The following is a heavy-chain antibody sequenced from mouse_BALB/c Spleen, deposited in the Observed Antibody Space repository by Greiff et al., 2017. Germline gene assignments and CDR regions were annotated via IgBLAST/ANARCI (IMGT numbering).Heavy chain of an antibody. CDR2: IYPGSGNT. D-gene: IGHD2-14*01. CDR3: ARSGPYYRYDEAY. V-gene: IGHV1-77*01. Sequence: QVQLQQSGAELARPGASVKLSCKASGYTFTDYYINWVKQRTGQGLEWIGEIYPGSGNTYYNEKFKGKATLTADKSSSTAYMQLSSLTSEDSAVYFCARSGPYYRYDEAYWGQGTLVTVSA. CDR1: GYTFTDYY. J-gene: IGHJ3*01.